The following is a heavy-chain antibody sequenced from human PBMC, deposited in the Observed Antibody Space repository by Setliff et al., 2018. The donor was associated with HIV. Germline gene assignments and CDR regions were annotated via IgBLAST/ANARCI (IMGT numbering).Heavy chain of an antibody. CDR3: VRGPQWLVQKGRVYYFDY. J-gene: IGHJ4*02. D-gene: IGHD6-19*01. CDR1: GGSIRSYY. CDR2: IYYSGST. V-gene: IGHV4-59*08. Sequence: PSETLSLTCIVSGGSIRSYYWSWIRQPPGKGLEWIGYIYYSGSTNYNASLKSRVTISVDTSKSQFSLKLNSMTAADTAVYFCVRGPQWLVQKGRVYYFDYWGQGTLVTVSS.